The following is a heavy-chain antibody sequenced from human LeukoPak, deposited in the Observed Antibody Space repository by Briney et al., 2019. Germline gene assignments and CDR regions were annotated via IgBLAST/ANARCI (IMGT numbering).Heavy chain of an antibody. Sequence: ASVKVSCKASGYTFSGYYIHWVRQAPGQGLEWLGWINPNSGTTYYAQNFQGRVTMTGDTSINTVYMELSRLRSDDTAVFYCAREADGGDSLSGRPSNWFDSWGQGTLVTVSS. CDR3: AREADGGDSLSGRPSNWFDS. V-gene: IGHV1-2*02. D-gene: IGHD4-23*01. J-gene: IGHJ5*01. CDR2: INPNSGTT. CDR1: GYTFSGYY.